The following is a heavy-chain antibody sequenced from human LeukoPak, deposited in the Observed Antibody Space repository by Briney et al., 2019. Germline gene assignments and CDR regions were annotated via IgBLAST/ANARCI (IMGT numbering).Heavy chain of an antibody. D-gene: IGHD3-22*01. Sequence: RGSLRLSCAASGFTFSSYAISCVRQAPGERLEWVSAIFGSGGSTYYADSVKGRFPISTENPKNTLYLQMNSLRAEDTAVYYCARETYYYDSSGYYSDAFDIWGQGTMVTVSS. CDR2: IFGSGGST. V-gene: IGHV3-23*01. CDR1: GFTFSSYA. J-gene: IGHJ3*02. CDR3: ARETYYYDSSGYYSDAFDI.